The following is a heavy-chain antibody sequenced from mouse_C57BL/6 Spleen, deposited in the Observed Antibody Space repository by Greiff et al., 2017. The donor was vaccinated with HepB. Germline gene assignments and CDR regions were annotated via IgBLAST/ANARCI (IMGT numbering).Heavy chain of an antibody. CDR2: IWSGGST. CDR1: GFSLTSYG. Sequence: QVQLQQSGPGLVQPSQSLSITCTVSGFSLTSYGVHWVRQSPGKGLEWLGVIWSGGSTDYNAAFISRLSISKDNSKSQVFFKMNSLQADDTAIYYCARGTPTGGAYWGEGTLVSVSA. CDR3: ARGTPTGGAY. J-gene: IGHJ3*01. D-gene: IGHD2-14*01. V-gene: IGHV2-2*01.